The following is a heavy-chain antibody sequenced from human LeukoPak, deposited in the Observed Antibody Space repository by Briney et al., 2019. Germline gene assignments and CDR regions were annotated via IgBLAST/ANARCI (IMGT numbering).Heavy chain of an antibody. V-gene: IGHV3-21*01. CDR3: ARDIDPDYGGYPTLGY. D-gene: IGHD4-23*01. Sequence: PGGSLRLSCADSEFTFSTYSMTWVRQAPRKGLERVSSISSSSSYIYYADSVKGRFTISRDNAKNTLYLQMNSLRAEDTAVYYCARDIDPDYGGYPTLGYWGQGTLVTVSS. J-gene: IGHJ4*02. CDR1: EFTFSTYS. CDR2: ISSSSSYI.